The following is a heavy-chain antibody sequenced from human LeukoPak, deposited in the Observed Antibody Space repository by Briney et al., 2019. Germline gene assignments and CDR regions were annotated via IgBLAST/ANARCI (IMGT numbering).Heavy chain of an antibody. V-gene: IGHV1-18*01. CDR2: ISAYNGNT. D-gene: IGHD2-15*01. CDR3: ARDARLNNYCSGGSFYFDY. J-gene: IGHJ4*02. CDR1: GYTFTSYG. Sequence: ASVKVSCKASGYTFTSYGISWVRQAPGQGLEWMGWISAYNGNTNYAQKLQGRVTMTTDTSTSTAYMELRSLRSDDTAVYYCARDARLNNYCSGGSFYFDYWGQGTLVTVSS.